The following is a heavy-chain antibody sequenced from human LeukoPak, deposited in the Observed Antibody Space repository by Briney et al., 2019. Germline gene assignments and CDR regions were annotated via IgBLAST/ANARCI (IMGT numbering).Heavy chain of an antibody. V-gene: IGHV4-59*01. CDR1: GGFISSYC. CDR3: ARMKGDY. CDR2: IFYSGST. Sequence: KPSETLSLTCTVSGGFISSYCWSWIRQPPGKGLEWIGYIFYSGSTNYNPSLKSRVTISVDKSKNQFSLKLRSVTAADTAVYYCARMKGDYWGQGTLVTVSS. J-gene: IGHJ4*02.